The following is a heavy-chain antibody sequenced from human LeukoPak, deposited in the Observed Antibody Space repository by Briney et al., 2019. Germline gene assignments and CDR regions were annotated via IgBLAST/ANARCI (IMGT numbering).Heavy chain of an antibody. Sequence: TGGSLRLSCAASGFTFSSYGMSWVRQAPGKGLEWVSIISSGSSAIFSADALRGRFTISRDDAKNLLYLDMNSLRAEDTAVYYCARGHTAVTLHFDFWGQGTLVTVSS. CDR1: GFTFSSYG. CDR3: ARGHTAVTLHFDF. D-gene: IGHD4-17*01. J-gene: IGHJ4*02. V-gene: IGHV3-21*01. CDR2: ISSGSSAI.